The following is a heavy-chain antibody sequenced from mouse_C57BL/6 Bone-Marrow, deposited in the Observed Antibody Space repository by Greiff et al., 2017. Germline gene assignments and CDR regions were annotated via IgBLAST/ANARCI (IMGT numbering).Heavy chain of an antibody. J-gene: IGHJ2*01. CDR1: GYSITSDY. Sequence: EVKLMESGPGLVKPSQTLSLTCSVTGYSITSDYWNWFRKFPGNKLEYMGDISYSGSTYYNPSLKSRLSITRDTSKNQYYQQLNSVTTEDTATDDCARNYYGGGDFDYWGQGTTLTVSS. D-gene: IGHD1-1*01. CDR3: ARNYYGGGDFDY. V-gene: IGHV3-8*01. CDR2: ISYSGST.